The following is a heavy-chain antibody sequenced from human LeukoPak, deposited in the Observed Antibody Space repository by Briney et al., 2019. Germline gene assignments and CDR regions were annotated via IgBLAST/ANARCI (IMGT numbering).Heavy chain of an antibody. CDR2: ISDSRNTI. D-gene: IGHD5-12*01. J-gene: IGHJ4*02. CDR1: GFTFSSYN. Sequence: GGSLRLSCAASGFTFSSYNMNWVRQAPGKGLEWISYISDSRNTIHYADSVKGRFTISRDNAKNTLYLQMNSLRAEDTAVYYCARGPSGYHNTGGQGTLVTVSS. V-gene: IGHV3-48*01. CDR3: ARGPSGYHNT.